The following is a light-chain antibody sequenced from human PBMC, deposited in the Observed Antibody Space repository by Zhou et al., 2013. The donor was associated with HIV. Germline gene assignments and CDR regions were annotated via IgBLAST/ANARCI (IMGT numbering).Light chain of an antibody. Sequence: DIQMTQSPSTLSASVGDRVTITCRASQSSSWLAWYQQKPGKAPKLLIYGASSLQGGVPSRFSGSRSGTVFTLTISSLQPEDFATYYCQQSYSVPLTFGQGTRLEIK. CDR1: QSSSW. CDR3: QQSYSVPLT. J-gene: IGKJ5*01. CDR2: GAS. V-gene: IGKV1-39*01.